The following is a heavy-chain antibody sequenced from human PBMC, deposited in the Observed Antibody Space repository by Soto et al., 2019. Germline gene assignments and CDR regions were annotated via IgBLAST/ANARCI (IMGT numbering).Heavy chain of an antibody. D-gene: IGHD1-26*01. Sequence: GGSLRLSCAASGFTFSDAWMAWVRQAPGRGLEWVGLIKTQTDGEATDFAAPVKGRFTIYRDNSKNTLDLQMNSMRTEDTAVYYCATPSGSYILYWGRGTLVTVSS. V-gene: IGHV3-15*01. CDR2: IKTQTDGEAT. CDR1: GFTFSDAW. J-gene: IGHJ4*02. CDR3: ATPSGSYILY.